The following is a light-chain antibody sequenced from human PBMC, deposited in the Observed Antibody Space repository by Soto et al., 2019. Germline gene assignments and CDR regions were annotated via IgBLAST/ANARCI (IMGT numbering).Light chain of an antibody. CDR1: SSDVGTYNY. CDR3: SSYAGSNNLV. Sequence: QSVLTQPPSASGSPGQSVTISCTGTSSDVGTYNYVSWYQQHPGKAPKFMIYEVSKRPSGVPDRFSGSKSGNTDSLTVSGLQAEDEARYYCSSYAGSNNLVFGGGTKVTVL. CDR2: EVS. V-gene: IGLV2-8*01. J-gene: IGLJ2*01.